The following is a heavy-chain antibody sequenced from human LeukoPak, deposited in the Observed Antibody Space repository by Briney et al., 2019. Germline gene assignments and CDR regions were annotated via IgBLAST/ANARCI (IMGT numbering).Heavy chain of an antibody. D-gene: IGHD3-10*01. CDR3: ARQVNGSDY. Sequence: SETLSLTCDVSGVSFSTYYWSWIRQSPEKGLEWIGEVNHSGYTNLNPSLKSRVTISVDTSKNQFSLKLSSVTAADTAVYYCARQVNGSDYWGQGTLVTVSS. CDR2: VNHSGYT. J-gene: IGHJ4*02. CDR1: GVSFSTYY. V-gene: IGHV4-34*01.